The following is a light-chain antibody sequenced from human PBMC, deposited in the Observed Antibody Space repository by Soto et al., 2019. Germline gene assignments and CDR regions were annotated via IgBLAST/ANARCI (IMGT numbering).Light chain of an antibody. CDR2: GAS. CDR1: QNIINN. V-gene: IGKV3-15*01. Sequence: EIVLTQSPATLSVSPGERATPSCRASQNIINNLAWYQQKPGQAPRLLIYGASTRATGIPARFSGSGSGTEFTLTISSLQSEDFAVYYCEQYNDWPPWTFGQGTKVDIK. J-gene: IGKJ1*01. CDR3: EQYNDWPPWT.